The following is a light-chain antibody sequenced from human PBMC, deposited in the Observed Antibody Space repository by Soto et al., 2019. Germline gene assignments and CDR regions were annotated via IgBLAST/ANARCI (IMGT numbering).Light chain of an antibody. V-gene: IGLV1-44*01. J-gene: IGLJ1*01. CDR3: AAWDDTSSFV. Sequence: QSVLTQPPSASGTPGQRVIISCSGGSSNIGRNTVNWYQHLPGTAPRLLIYTNDQRPSGVPDRFYGSKSGTSASLAISGLQSEDEADYYCAAWDDTSSFVFGTGTKATV. CDR2: TND. CDR1: SSNIGRNT.